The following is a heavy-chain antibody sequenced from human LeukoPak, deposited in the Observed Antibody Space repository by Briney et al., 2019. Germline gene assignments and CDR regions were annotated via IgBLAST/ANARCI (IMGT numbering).Heavy chain of an antibody. CDR3: ARRVVVTVNYAFDI. J-gene: IGHJ3*02. CDR1: GFTFSSYT. CDR2: IGGSGAAT. D-gene: IGHD2-21*02. Sequence: PGGSLRLSCAASGFTFSSYTMSWVRQAPGKGLEWLSSIGGSGAATYYADSVKGRFTISRDNSKNTLYLLMTSLRAEDTAVYYCARRVVVTVNYAFDIWGQGTMVTVSS. V-gene: IGHV3-23*01.